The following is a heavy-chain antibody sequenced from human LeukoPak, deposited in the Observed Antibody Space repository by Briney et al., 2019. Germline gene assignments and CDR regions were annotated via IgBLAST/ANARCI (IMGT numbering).Heavy chain of an antibody. CDR1: GGSISSYY. CDR3: ARPIVGDYYYMDV. J-gene: IGHJ6*03. Sequence: SETLSLTCTVSGGSISSYYWSWIRQPPGKGLEWIGYTHYTGSTSVNPSLKSRVTISVDTSKNQFSLKLSSVTAADTAVYYCARPIVGDYYYMDVWGKGTTVTVSS. V-gene: IGHV4-59*08. D-gene: IGHD2-15*01. CDR2: THYTGST.